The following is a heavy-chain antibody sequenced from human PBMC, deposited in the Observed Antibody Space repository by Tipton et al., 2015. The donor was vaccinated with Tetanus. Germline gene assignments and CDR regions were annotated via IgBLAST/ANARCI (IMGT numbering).Heavy chain of an antibody. Sequence: QLVQSGAEVKKPGESLKISCKGSGYSFTSYWIGWVRQMPGKGLEWMGVIYPGDSDTRYSPSFQGRVTISADKSISTAYLQWSSLKASDTAMYYCARAITFGGVIVRGDAFDIWGQGTMVTVSS. CDR2: IYPGDSDT. J-gene: IGHJ3*02. CDR3: ARAITFGGVIVRGDAFDI. D-gene: IGHD3-16*02. CDR1: GYSFTSYW. V-gene: IGHV5-51*01.